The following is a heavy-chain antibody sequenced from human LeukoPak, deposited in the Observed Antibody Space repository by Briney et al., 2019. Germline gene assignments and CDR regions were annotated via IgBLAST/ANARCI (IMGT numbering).Heavy chain of an antibody. CDR2: AYYRYKWYT. CDR3: VRDVGTSGWYTFDN. Sequence: SQTLSLTCPISGESVSRINGAWNWIRQSPSRGLEWLGRAYYRYKWYTHYAQSVKRRITINPDTSRNQYSLQLCSVTPEDSAVYYCVRDVGTSGWYTFDNSGQGNLVTVSS. V-gene: IGHV6-1*01. J-gene: IGHJ4*02. CDR1: GESVSRINGA. D-gene: IGHD6-19*01.